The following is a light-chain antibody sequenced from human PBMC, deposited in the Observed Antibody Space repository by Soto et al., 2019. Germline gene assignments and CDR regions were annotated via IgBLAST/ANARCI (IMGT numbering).Light chain of an antibody. Sequence: EIVMTQSPVALSVSPGESAALSCRASQSVGRNFAWYQQRPGQAPRVLIYGTSTRATGVPARFSGSGSGTDFPLTISSLQSEDFAVYYCQQYNKWPYSFGRGTRLEIK. J-gene: IGKJ2*01. CDR1: QSVGRN. V-gene: IGKV3-15*01. CDR3: QQYNKWPYS. CDR2: GTS.